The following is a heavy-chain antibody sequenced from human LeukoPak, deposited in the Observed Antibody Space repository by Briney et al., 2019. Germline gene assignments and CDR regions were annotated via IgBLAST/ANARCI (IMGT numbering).Heavy chain of an antibody. CDR1: GYTFTSYG. J-gene: IGHJ3*02. CDR2: ISAYNGNT. D-gene: IGHD2-2*01. Sequence: ASMKVSCKASGYTFTSYGISWVRQAPGQGLEWMGWISAYNGNTNYAQKLQGRVTMTTDTSTSTAYMELRSLRSDDTAVYYCARARLRVVPRSGDAFDIWGQGTMVTVSS. V-gene: IGHV1-18*01. CDR3: ARARLRVVPRSGDAFDI.